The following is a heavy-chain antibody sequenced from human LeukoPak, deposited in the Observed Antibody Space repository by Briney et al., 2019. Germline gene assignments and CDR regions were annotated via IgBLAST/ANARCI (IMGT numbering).Heavy chain of an antibody. CDR2: ITGSGGNT. D-gene: IGHD4-17*01. CDR1: GFTFSNYG. Sequence: GGSLRLSCAASGFTFSNYGMSWVRQAPGKGLEWVSAITGSGGNTKYADSVKGRFTISRDNSKNTLSLQMYSLRAEDTAVYYCARLRRPDSGDCQYWGQGTLVTVSS. V-gene: IGHV3-23*01. J-gene: IGHJ4*02. CDR3: ARLRRPDSGDCQY.